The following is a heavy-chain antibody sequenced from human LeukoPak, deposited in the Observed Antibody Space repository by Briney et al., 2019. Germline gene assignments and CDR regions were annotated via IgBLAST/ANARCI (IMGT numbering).Heavy chain of an antibody. V-gene: IGHV1-8*02. CDR2: MNPNSGNT. J-gene: IGHJ4*02. D-gene: IGHD3-10*01. CDR3: ARDPQLWFGELSVDY. CDR1: GYTFTSYD. Sequence: GASVKVSCKASGYTFTSYDINWVRQATGQGLEWMGWMNPNSGNTGYAQKLQGRVTMTTDTSTSTAYMELRSLRSDDTAVYYCARDPQLWFGELSVDYWGQGTLVTVSS.